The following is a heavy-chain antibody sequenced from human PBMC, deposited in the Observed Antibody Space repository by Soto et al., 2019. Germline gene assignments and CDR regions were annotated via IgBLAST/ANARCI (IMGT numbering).Heavy chain of an antibody. CDR3: AREFPSYGDYVFDY. J-gene: IGHJ4*02. D-gene: IGHD4-17*01. CDR1: GGSISSYY. V-gene: IGHV4-59*01. CDR2: IYYSGST. Sequence: SETLSLTCTVSGGSISSYYWSWIRQPPGKGLEWIGYIYYSGSTNYNPSLKSRVTISVDTSKNQFSLKLSSVTAADTAVYYCAREFPSYGDYVFDYWGQGTLVTVPQ.